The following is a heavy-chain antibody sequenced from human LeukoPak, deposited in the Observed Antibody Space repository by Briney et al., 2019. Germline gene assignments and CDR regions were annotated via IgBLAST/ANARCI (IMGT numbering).Heavy chain of an antibody. Sequence: GGSLRLSCAASGFTVSSNYMSWVRQAPGKGLEWVSVIYSGGSGGSTYYADSVKGRFTISRGNSENTIYLQMNSLRAEDTAVYYCARVGSYFNYDYWGQGTLVTVSS. CDR2: IYSGGSGGST. J-gene: IGHJ4*02. D-gene: IGHD5-24*01. V-gene: IGHV3-66*01. CDR1: GFTVSSNY. CDR3: ARVGSYFNYDY.